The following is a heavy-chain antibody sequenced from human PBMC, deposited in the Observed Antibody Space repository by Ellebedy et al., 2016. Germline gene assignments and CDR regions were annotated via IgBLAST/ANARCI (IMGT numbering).Heavy chain of an antibody. J-gene: IGHJ4*02. CDR1: GGSFSGYY. CDR3: ARGLYSSSSWGVDGAHTYYFDY. D-gene: IGHD6-6*01. V-gene: IGHV4-34*01. CDR2: INHSGST. Sequence: SETLSLTXAVYGGSFSGYYLSWIRQPPGTGLEWLGEINHSGSTNYNPSLKSRVTISVDTSKNQFSLKLSSVTAADTAVYYCARGLYSSSSWGVDGAHTYYFDYWGQGTLVTVSS.